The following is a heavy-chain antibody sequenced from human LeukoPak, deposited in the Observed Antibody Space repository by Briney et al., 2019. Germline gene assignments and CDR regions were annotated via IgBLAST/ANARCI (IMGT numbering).Heavy chain of an antibody. CDR3: AKDVGKWESLHFFDY. J-gene: IGHJ4*02. V-gene: IGHV3-23*01. D-gene: IGHD1-26*01. Sequence: GGSLRLSCLTSGFTLSTNAMSWVRQAPGKGLEWSSGISGSGASTYYADSVKGRFTISRDASRNTLYLQMNRLRGDDTAVYYCAKDVGKWESLHFFDYCGQGTLVTVSS. CDR2: ISGSGAST. CDR1: GFTLSTNA.